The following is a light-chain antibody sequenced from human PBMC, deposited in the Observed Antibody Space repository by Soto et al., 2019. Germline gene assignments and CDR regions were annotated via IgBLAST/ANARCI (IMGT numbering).Light chain of an antibody. CDR3: KQYNSYWK. V-gene: IGKV1-17*01. CDR2: AAS. CDR1: QGIIND. J-gene: IGKJ1*01. Sequence: DVQVTHFPSSLSASVFYRVTITCRPSQGIINDLGWYQQKPGKAPKLLIYAASSLQSGVPSRFSGSGSGTEFTLTISSLQPDDFATYYCKQYNSYWKFGQGTKVDIK.